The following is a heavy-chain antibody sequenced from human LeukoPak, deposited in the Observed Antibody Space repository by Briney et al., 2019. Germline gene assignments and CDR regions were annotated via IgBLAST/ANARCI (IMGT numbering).Heavy chain of an antibody. V-gene: IGHV4-39*07. CDR1: GGSISSSSYY. CDR2: IYYSGST. Sequence: PSETLSLTCTISGGSISSSSYYWGWIRQPPGKGLEWIGSIYYSGSTYYNPSLKSRVTISVDTSKSQFSLKLNSVTAADTAVYYCAREAYRDYVGWYDPWGQGTLVTVSS. J-gene: IGHJ5*02. D-gene: IGHD4-17*01. CDR3: AREAYRDYVGWYDP.